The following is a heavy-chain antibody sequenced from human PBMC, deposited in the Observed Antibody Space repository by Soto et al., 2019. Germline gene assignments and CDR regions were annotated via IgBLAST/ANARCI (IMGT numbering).Heavy chain of an antibody. J-gene: IGHJ4*02. V-gene: IGHV4-34*01. CDR2: INHSGST. CDR1: GGSFSGYY. Sequence: SETLSLTCAVYGGSFSGYYWSWIRQPPGKGLEWIGEINHSGSTNYNPSLKSRVTISVETSKNQLSLKLSSVTAADQAEYYYAKGPPMFDYWGQGTLVTVSS. CDR3: AKGPPMFDY.